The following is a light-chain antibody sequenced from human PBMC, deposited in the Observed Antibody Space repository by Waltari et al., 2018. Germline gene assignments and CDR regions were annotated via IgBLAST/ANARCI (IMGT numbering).Light chain of an antibody. CDR1: QSISIN. J-gene: IGKJ1*01. CDR2: EAS. V-gene: IGKV3-15*01. CDR3: QQFNDWPRT. Sequence: EVVMTQSPATLSVSQGERATLSCRASQSISINMVWYQQRPGQAPRLVIYEASMRATDIPARFSGSGSGTEFTLTISSVQSEDAAVYYCQQFNDWPRTFGQGTKVEIK.